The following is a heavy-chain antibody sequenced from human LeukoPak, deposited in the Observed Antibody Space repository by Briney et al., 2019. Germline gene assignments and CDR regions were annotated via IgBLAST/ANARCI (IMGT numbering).Heavy chain of an antibody. CDR2: VYYTGGT. J-gene: IGHJ3*02. CDR1: GGSISNYY. Sequence: PSETLSLTCTVSGGSISNYYWTWIRQPPGKGLEWIGSVYYTGGTNYNPSLKSRVTISVDTSKNQFSLKLSSVTAADTAVYYCARAKSLSAFDIWGQGTMVTVSS. CDR3: ARAKSLSAFDI. V-gene: IGHV4-59*01.